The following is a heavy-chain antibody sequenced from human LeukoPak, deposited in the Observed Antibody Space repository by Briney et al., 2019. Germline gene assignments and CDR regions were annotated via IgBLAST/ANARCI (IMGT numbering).Heavy chain of an antibody. CDR1: GGTFSSYA. Sequence: VASVKVSCKASGGTFSSYAISWVRQAPGQGLEWMGGIIPIFGTANYAQKFQGRVTITTDESTSTAYMELSSLRSEDTAVYYCARAYSSSSLSGFDIWGQGTMVTVSS. V-gene: IGHV1-69*05. J-gene: IGHJ3*02. CDR3: ARAYSSSSLSGFDI. CDR2: IIPIFGTA. D-gene: IGHD6-6*01.